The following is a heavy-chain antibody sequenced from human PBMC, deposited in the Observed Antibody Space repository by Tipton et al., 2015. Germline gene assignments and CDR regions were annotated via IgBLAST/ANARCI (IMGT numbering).Heavy chain of an antibody. D-gene: IGHD4-17*01. CDR2: ISHSGNT. J-gene: IGHJ4*02. CDR1: GYSISSGYY. CDR3: ARSRYTVTPDS. V-gene: IGHV4-38-2*01. Sequence: TLSLTCDVSGYSISSGYYWGWIRQPPGKGLEWIGSISHSGNTYYNPSLKSRVTMSRDTSKNQFSLTVTSVTAADTAVYYCARSRYTVTPDSWGQGTLVTVSS.